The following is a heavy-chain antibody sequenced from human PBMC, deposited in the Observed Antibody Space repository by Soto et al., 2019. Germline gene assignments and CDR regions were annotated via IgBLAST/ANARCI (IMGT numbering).Heavy chain of an antibody. Sequence: ASVKVSCKVSGYTLTELSMHWARQAPGKGLEWMGGFDPEDGETIYAQKFQGRVTMTEDTSTDTAYMELSSLRSEDTAVYYCATGGYSYGPGNFDYWGQGTLVTVSS. CDR2: FDPEDGET. CDR1: GYTLTELS. CDR3: ATGGYSYGPGNFDY. V-gene: IGHV1-24*01. D-gene: IGHD5-18*01. J-gene: IGHJ4*02.